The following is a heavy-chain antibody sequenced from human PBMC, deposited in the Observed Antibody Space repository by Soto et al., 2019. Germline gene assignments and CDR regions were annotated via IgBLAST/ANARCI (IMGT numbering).Heavy chain of an antibody. CDR3: ARAHAPTLPFDY. V-gene: IGHV4-59*01. J-gene: IGHJ4*01. D-gene: IGHD2-15*01. Sequence: PSETLSLTCTVSGGSMRNVYWSWIRQPPGKRLEWIGFIFHSGNAKYNPSLKGRVTISIDTSKSQFSLSLDSVTAADTAVYFCARAHAPTLPFDYWGLGTLVTV. CDR2: IFHSGNA. CDR1: GGSMRNVY.